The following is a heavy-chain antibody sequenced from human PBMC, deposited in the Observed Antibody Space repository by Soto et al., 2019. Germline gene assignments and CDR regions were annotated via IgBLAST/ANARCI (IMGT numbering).Heavy chain of an antibody. CDR2: IYYSGST. Sequence: PSETLSLTCAVYGGSFSGYYWNWIRQPPGKGLEWIGNIYYSGSTNYNPSLKSRVTISIDTSKEEFSLNLNSVAAADTAVYYCAVSTGSSQYYFDSVGHGALVTVSS. V-gene: IGHV4-59*03. D-gene: IGHD3-22*01. CDR3: AVSTGSSQYYFDS. J-gene: IGHJ4*01. CDR1: GGSFSGYY.